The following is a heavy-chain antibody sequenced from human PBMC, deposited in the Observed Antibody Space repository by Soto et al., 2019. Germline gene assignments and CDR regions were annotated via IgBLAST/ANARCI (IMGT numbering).Heavy chain of an antibody. Sequence: QVQLVQSGAEVKKPGSSVKVSCKDSGGTFSSYAISWVRQAPGQGLEWMGGIIPIFGTANYAQTVQGRVTITADESTSTDYMGLSSVQSVDPAVYYCARSHKSYVDVWGSYRYYASDILCQGTMVTVSS. CDR3: ARSHKSYVDVWGSYRYYASDI. CDR1: GGTFSSYA. V-gene: IGHV1-69*01. J-gene: IGHJ3*02. CDR2: IIPIFGTA. D-gene: IGHD3-16*02.